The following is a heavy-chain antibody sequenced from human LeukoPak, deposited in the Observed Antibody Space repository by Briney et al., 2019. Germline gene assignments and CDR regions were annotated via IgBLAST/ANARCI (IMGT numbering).Heavy chain of an antibody. CDR1: GFTFSSYE. CDR2: IKEDGSEK. J-gene: IGHJ4*02. Sequence: GGSLRLSCAASGFTFSSYEMNWVRQAPGKGLEWVGNIKEDGSEKYYVDSLKGRFIISRDNAKTSLYLQINSLSVEDTAVYYCAREVHGDYVEYWGLGTLVTVSS. V-gene: IGHV3-7*03. CDR3: AREVHGDYVEY. D-gene: IGHD4-17*01.